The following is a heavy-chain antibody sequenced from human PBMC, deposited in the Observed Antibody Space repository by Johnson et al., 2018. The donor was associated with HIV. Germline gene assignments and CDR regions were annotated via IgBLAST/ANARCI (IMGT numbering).Heavy chain of an antibody. Sequence: VQLVESGGGLVKPGGSLRLSCAASGFIFSNAWMSWVRQGPGKRLEWVGRIKSKTDGGTTDYAAPVKGRFTISRDDSKNTLYLQMSSLKTDDTAVYYCTTAIVIDAFDIWGQGTMVTVSS. V-gene: IGHV3-15*01. J-gene: IGHJ3*02. CDR3: TTAIVIDAFDI. CDR2: IKSKTDGGTT. CDR1: GFIFSNAW. D-gene: IGHD3-16*02.